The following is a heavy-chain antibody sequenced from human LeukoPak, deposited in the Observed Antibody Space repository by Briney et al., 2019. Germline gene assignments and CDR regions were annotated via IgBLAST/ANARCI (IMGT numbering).Heavy chain of an antibody. J-gene: IGHJ4*02. CDR2: ISGSGGST. Sequence: GGSLRLSCAASGFTFSSYAMSWVRQAPGKGLEWVSAISGSGGSTYHADSVKGRFTISRDNSKNTLYLQMNSLRAEDTAVYYCAKDRLPYYDSSGYWGQGTLVTVSS. CDR3: AKDRLPYYDSSGY. D-gene: IGHD3-22*01. V-gene: IGHV3-23*01. CDR1: GFTFSSYA.